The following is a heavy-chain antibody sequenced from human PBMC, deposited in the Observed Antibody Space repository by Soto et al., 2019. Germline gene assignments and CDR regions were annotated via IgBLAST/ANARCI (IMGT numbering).Heavy chain of an antibody. CDR3: ARDRSIAVAGKRWFDP. D-gene: IGHD6-19*01. CDR1: GYTFTSYY. J-gene: IGHJ5*02. V-gene: IGHV1-46*01. Sequence: GASVKVSCKASGYTFTSYYMHWVRQAPGQGLEWMGIINPSGGSTSYAQKFQGRVTMTRDTSTSTVYMELSSLRSEDTAVYYCARDRSIAVAGKRWFDPWGQGTLVTVS. CDR2: INPSGGST.